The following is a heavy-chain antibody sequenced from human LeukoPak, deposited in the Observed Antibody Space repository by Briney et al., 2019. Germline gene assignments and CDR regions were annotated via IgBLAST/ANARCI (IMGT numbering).Heavy chain of an antibody. CDR1: GDSISSYY. Sequence: PSETLSLTCTVSGDSISSYYWSWIPQPPGKGLEWIGYIYYSGRTNYNPSLKSRVTISVDTSKNQFSLKLSSVTAADTAVYYCARGTPYNWNAYYYYMDVWAKGTTVTVSS. CDR3: ARGTPYNWNAYYYYMDV. D-gene: IGHD1-20*01. CDR2: IYYSGRT. J-gene: IGHJ6*03. V-gene: IGHV4-59*01.